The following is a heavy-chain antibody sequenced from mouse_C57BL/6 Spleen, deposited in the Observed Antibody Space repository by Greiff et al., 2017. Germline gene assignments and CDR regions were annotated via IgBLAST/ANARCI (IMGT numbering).Heavy chain of an antibody. V-gene: IGHV1-7*01. CDR1: GYTFTSYW. CDR3: ARGHDYDSYYFDY. Sequence: VQLQQSGAELANPGASVPLSCKASGYTFTSYWMHWVNQRPGQGLEWIGYINPSSGYTKYNQKFKDKATLTADKSSSTAYMQLSSLTYEDSAVYCYARGHDYDSYYFDYWGQGTTLTVSS. D-gene: IGHD2-4*01. CDR2: INPSSGYT. J-gene: IGHJ2*01.